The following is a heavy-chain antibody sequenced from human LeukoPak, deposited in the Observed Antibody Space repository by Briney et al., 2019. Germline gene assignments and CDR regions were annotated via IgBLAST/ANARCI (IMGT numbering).Heavy chain of an antibody. Sequence: ASVKVSCKASGYTFTSYGISWVRQAPGQGLEWMGWISAYNGNTNYAQKLQGRVTMTTDTSTSTAYMELRSLRSDDTAVYYCARSHHHQALDSRGYYYVFGAFDIWGQGTMVTVSS. CDR1: GYTFTSYG. D-gene: IGHD3-22*01. CDR3: ARSHHHQALDSRGYYYVFGAFDI. J-gene: IGHJ3*02. V-gene: IGHV1-18*01. CDR2: ISAYNGNT.